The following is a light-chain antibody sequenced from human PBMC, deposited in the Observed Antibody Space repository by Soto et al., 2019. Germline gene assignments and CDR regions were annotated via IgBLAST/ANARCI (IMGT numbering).Light chain of an antibody. J-gene: IGLJ1*01. CDR2: EVS. V-gene: IGLV2-8*01. CDR3: SSYAGSSTYV. CDR1: SSDVGGYDY. Sequence: QSALTQPPSASGSPGQSVTISCTGTSSDVGGYDYVSWYQQHPGKAPKLMIYEVSKRPSGVPDRFSGSKSGNTASLTVSGLQAEDEADYYCSSYAGSSTYVFGTGTKVNV.